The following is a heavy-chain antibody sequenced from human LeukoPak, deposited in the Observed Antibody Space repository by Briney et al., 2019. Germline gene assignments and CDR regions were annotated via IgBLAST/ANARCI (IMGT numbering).Heavy chain of an antibody. D-gene: IGHD6-19*01. V-gene: IGHV4-59*01. CDR3: ARVYSSGWYAPDWYFDL. Sequence: PSETLSLTCTVSGGSISSYYWSWIRQPPGKGLEWIGYIYYSGSTNYNPSLKSRVTISVDTSKNQFSLKLSSVTAVDTAVYYCARVYSSGWYAPDWYFDLWGRGTLVTVSS. CDR2: IYYSGST. CDR1: GGSISSYY. J-gene: IGHJ2*01.